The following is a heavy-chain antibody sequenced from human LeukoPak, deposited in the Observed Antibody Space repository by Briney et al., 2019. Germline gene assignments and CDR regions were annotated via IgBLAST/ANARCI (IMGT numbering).Heavy chain of an antibody. CDR2: ISGSGGST. Sequence: TGGSLRLSCAASGFTFSSYAMHWVRQAPGKGLEWVSAISGSGGSTYYADSVKGRFTISRDNSKNTLYLQMNSLRAEDTAVYYCAKFTIQLWFFDYWGQGTLVTVSS. V-gene: IGHV3-23*01. J-gene: IGHJ4*02. CDR1: GFTFSSYA. CDR3: AKFTIQLWFFDY. D-gene: IGHD5-18*01.